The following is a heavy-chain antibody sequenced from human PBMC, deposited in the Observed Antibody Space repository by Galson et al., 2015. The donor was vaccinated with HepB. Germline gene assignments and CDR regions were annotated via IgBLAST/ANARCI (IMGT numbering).Heavy chain of an antibody. V-gene: IGHV3-7*01. CDR3: AREGLLLWFGESSRFDY. Sequence: SLRLSCAASGFTFSSYWMSWVRQAPGKGLEWVANIKQDGSEKYYVDSVKGRFTISRDNAKNSLYLQMNSLRAEDTAVYYCAREGLLLWFGESSRFDYWGQGTLVTVSS. J-gene: IGHJ4*02. CDR1: GFTFSSYW. CDR2: IKQDGSEK. D-gene: IGHD3-10*01.